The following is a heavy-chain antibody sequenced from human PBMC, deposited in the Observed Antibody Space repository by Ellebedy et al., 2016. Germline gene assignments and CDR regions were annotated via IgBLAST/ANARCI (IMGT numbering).Heavy chain of an antibody. J-gene: IGHJ5*02. Sequence: SVKVSCXASGGTFSSYAISWVRQAPGQGLEWMGGIIPIFGTANYAQKFQGRVTMTRNTSISTAYMELSSLRSEDTAVYYCAREIMVRGVYWFDPWGQGTLVTVSS. CDR1: GGTFSSYA. CDR3: AREIMVRGVYWFDP. V-gene: IGHV1-69*05. D-gene: IGHD3-10*01. CDR2: IIPIFGTA.